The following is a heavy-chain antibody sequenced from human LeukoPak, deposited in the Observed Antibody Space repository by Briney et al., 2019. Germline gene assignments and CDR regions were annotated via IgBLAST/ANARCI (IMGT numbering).Heavy chain of an antibody. J-gene: IGHJ6*03. Sequence: GASVKVSCKASGYTFTSYDINWVRQATGQGLEWMGWMNPNSGNTGYAQKFQGRVTMTRNTSISTAYMELSSLRSEDTAVYYCARGVLRGVILYYYYYYMDVWGKGTTVTVSS. D-gene: IGHD3-10*01. CDR2: MNPNSGNT. CDR3: ARGVLRGVILYYYYYYMDV. CDR1: GYTFTSYD. V-gene: IGHV1-8*01.